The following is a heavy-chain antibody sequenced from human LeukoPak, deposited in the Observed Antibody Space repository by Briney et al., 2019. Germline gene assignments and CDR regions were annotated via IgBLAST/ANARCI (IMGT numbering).Heavy chain of an antibody. V-gene: IGHV3-30*04. CDR2: ISYNGGRK. CDR1: GFSFSGYA. CDR3: ARDPLDISRWTNAFDI. J-gene: IGHJ3*02. Sequence: PGRSLRLSCVASGFSFSGYAIHWVRQAPGKGLEWVALISYNGGRKDYADSVKGRFTISRDNSKSTLHLQMNGLRAEDTAVYYCARDPLDISRWTNAFDIWGQGTTVIVS. D-gene: IGHD5-12*01.